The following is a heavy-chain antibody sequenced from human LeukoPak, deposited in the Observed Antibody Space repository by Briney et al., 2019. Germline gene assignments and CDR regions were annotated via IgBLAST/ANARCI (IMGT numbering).Heavy chain of an antibody. D-gene: IGHD6-19*01. Sequence: PSQTLSLTCTVSGGSISSGDYYWSWIRQPPGKGLEWIGYIYYSGSTYYNPSLKSRVTISVDTSKNQFSLKLSSVTAADTAVYYCARDLSSGLDASDIWGQGTMVTVSS. J-gene: IGHJ3*02. CDR1: GGSISSGDYY. V-gene: IGHV4-30-4*08. CDR2: IYYSGST. CDR3: ARDLSSGLDASDI.